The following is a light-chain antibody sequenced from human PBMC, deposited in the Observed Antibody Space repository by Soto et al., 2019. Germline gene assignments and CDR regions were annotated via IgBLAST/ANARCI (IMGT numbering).Light chain of an antibody. J-gene: IGLJ1*01. CDR1: SRDVGGYNY. Sequence: QSALTQPRSVSGSPGQSVTISCTGTSRDVGGYNYVSWYQQHPGKAPKLMVYDVTERPSGVPDRFSGSKSGNTASLTISGLQAEDEADYYCCSYAGGNTYVFGTGPKLTVL. V-gene: IGLV2-11*01. CDR3: CSYAGGNTYV. CDR2: DVT.